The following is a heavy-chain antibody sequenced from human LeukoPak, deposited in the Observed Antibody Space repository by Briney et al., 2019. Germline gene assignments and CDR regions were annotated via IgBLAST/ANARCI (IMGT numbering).Heavy chain of an antibody. CDR2: MNPNSGNT. CDR3: ARGLRMTTVTIPGY. CDR1: GYTFTSYD. Sequence: ASVKVSCKASGYTFTSYDINWVRQATGQGLEWMGWMNPNSGNTGYAQKFQGRVTMTRNTSISTAYMELSSLRSEDTAVYYCARGLRMTTVTIPGYWGQGTLVTVSS. D-gene: IGHD4-17*01. V-gene: IGHV1-8*01. J-gene: IGHJ4*02.